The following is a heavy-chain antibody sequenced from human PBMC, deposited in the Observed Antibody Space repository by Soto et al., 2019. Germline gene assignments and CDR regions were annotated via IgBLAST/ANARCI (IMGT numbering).Heavy chain of an antibody. CDR1: GFSLSTSGVG. CDR2: IYWDDVQ. D-gene: IGHD2-15*01. Sequence: QITLKESGPTLVKPTQTLTLTCTISGFSLSTSGVGVGWIRQPPGKALEWLALIYWDDVQRYSPSLKTRLTITKDTSRYQVVLTMTNMDPVDTATYYCAHSPCSGGTCYLFDYWGQGTLVTVSS. V-gene: IGHV2-5*02. CDR3: AHSPCSGGTCYLFDY. J-gene: IGHJ4*02.